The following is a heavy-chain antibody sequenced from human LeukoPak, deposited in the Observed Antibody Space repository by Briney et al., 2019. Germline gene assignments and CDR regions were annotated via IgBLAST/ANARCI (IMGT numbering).Heavy chain of an antibody. D-gene: IGHD5-24*01. CDR1: GYNFFSNYW. CDR3: ARASRDGYNQNFDY. CDR2: LYPGDSDS. J-gene: IGHJ4*02. V-gene: IGHV5-51*01. Sequence: GESLKISCKAYGYNFFSNYWIAWVRQMPGKGLEWMGILYPGDSDSRYSPSFQGQVTISADKSISTAYLQWSSLKASDTAMYYCARASRDGYNQNFDYWGQGTLVTVSS.